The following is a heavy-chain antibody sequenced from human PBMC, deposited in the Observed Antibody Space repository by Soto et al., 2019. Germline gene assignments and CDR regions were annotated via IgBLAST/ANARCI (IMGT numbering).Heavy chain of an antibody. Sequence: EVQLVESGGGLVQPGGSLRLSCVTSGFTFSSHSMNWVRQAPGRGLEWISYISGGSKSIYYAASVKGRFTISRDNAKNSLYLEMTSLRDEDTAVYSCARDSRRGYGMDVWGPGTKVTVSS. D-gene: IGHD3-10*01. V-gene: IGHV3-48*02. CDR2: ISGGSKSI. J-gene: IGHJ6*02. CDR3: ARDSRRGYGMDV. CDR1: GFTFSSHS.